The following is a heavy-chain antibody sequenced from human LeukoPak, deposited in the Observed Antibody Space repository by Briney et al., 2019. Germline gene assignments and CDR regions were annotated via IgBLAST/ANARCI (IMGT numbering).Heavy chain of an antibody. CDR1: GGSISSYY. Sequence: PSETLSLTCTVSGGSISSYYWSWIRQPPGKGLEWIGYIYYSGSTNYNPSLKSRVTISVDTSKNQFSLKLSSVTAADTAVYYCARQGGYSSGWYVGGNWFDPWGQGTLVTVSS. J-gene: IGHJ5*02. D-gene: IGHD6-19*01. CDR2: IYYSGST. V-gene: IGHV4-59*08. CDR3: ARQGGYSSGWYVGGNWFDP.